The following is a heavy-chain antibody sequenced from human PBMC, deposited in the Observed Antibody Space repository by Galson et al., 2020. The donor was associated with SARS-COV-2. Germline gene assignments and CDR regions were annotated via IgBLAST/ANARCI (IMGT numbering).Heavy chain of an antibody. V-gene: IGHV4-31*03. CDR3: ARELLSSHNFDY. D-gene: IGHD1-26*01. J-gene: IGHJ4*02. CDR2: ISLSGRT. CDR1: GGSISSVGYY. Sequence: SETLSLTCTVPGGSISSVGYYWTWIRQHPGKGLEWIGYISLSGRTYYNPSLKSRVTISLDTSKNQFSLNLNSVTPADTAVYYCARELLSSHNFDYWGQGTLVTVSS.